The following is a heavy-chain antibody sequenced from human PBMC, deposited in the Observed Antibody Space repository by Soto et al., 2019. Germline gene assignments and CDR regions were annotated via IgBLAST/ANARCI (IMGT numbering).Heavy chain of an antibody. CDR3: AKSITARPFEY. CDR1: GFTFSSYW. Sequence: PGGSLRLSCAASGFTFSSYWMHWVRQAPGQGLVWVSRINTDGSVAMYVDSVKGRFTISRDNAKNTLYLHMNSLRAEDTAVYYCAKSITARPFEYWGQGALVTVSS. D-gene: IGHD6-6*01. J-gene: IGHJ4*02. V-gene: IGHV3-74*03. CDR2: INTDGSVA.